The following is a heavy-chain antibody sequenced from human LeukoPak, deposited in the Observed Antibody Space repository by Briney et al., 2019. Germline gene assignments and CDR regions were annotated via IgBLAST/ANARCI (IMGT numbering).Heavy chain of an antibody. CDR1: GFTLSSHW. D-gene: IGHD2-15*01. J-gene: IGHJ5*02. CDR2: INSDGSTT. Sequence: GGSLRLSCAASGFTLSSHWMDWVRQAPGKGLVWVSRINSDGSTTNYADSVKGRFTISRDNAENTLYLQMNSLRVKDTAVYYCTRRVSATRWFDPWGQGTLVTVSS. V-gene: IGHV3-74*01. CDR3: TRRVSATRWFDP.